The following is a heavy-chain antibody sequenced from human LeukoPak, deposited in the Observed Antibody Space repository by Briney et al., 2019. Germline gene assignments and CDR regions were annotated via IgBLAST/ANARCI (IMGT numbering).Heavy chain of an antibody. CDR1: EFTFNSYE. CDR3: ARVTCNYFDY. CDR2: ITSSGSTI. J-gene: IGHJ4*02. D-gene: IGHD1-14*01. V-gene: IGHV3-48*03. Sequence: GGSLRLPCAASEFTFNSYEANWVRQAPGKGLEWVSYITSSGSTIHYADSVKGRFTISRDNAKNSLYLQMNSLRAEDTAVYYCARVTCNYFDYWSQRTLVTVSS.